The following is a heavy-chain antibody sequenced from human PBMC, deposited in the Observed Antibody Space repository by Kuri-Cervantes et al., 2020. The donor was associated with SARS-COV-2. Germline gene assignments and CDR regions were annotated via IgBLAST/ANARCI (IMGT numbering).Heavy chain of an antibody. CDR3: ASFIHYDILTGYFY. V-gene: IGHV4-34*01. CDR2: INHSGST. D-gene: IGHD3-9*01. Sequence: SQTLSLTCAVYGGSFSGYYWSWIRQPPGKGLEWIGEINHSGSTNYNPSLESRVTISVDTSKNQFSLKLSSVTAADTAVYYCASFIHYDILTGYFYWGQGTLVTVSS. J-gene: IGHJ4*02. CDR1: GGSFSGYY.